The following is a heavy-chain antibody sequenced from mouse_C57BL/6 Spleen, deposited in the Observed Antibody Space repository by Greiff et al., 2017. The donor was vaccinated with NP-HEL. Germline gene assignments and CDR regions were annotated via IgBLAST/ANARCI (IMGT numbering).Heavy chain of an antibody. V-gene: IGHV3-6*01. CDR1: GYSITSGYY. J-gene: IGHJ2*01. Sequence: VQLQQSGPGLVKPSQSLSLTCSVTGYSITSGYYWNWIRQFPGNKLEWMGYISYDGSNNYNPSLKNRTSITRDTSKNQFFLKLNSVTTEDTATYYCAGHGNHVDYWGQGTTLTVSS. D-gene: IGHD2-1*01. CDR3: AGHGNHVDY. CDR2: ISYDGSN.